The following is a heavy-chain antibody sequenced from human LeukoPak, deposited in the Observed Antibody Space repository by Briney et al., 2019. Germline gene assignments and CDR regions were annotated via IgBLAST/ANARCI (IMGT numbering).Heavy chain of an antibody. Sequence: GASVKVSCKASGGTFSSYAISWVRQAPGQGLEWMGGIIPIFGTANYAQKFQGRVTTTADESTSTAYMELSSLRSEDTAVYYCARDRRVDTAMVIYYGMDVWGQGTTVTVSS. CDR3: ARDRRVDTAMVIYYGMDV. CDR1: GGTFSSYA. CDR2: IIPIFGTA. V-gene: IGHV1-69*13. D-gene: IGHD5-18*01. J-gene: IGHJ6*02.